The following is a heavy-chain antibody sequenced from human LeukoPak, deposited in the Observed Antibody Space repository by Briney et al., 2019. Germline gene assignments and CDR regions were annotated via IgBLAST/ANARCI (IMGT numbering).Heavy chain of an antibody. V-gene: IGHV4-30-2*01. CDR1: GGSISSGGYS. D-gene: IGHD1-26*01. J-gene: IGHJ4*02. CDR3: ARDRGELAIDY. CDR2: IYHSGST. Sequence: SETLSLTCAVSGGSISSGGYSWSWIRQPPGKGLEWIGYIYHSGSTYYNPSLKSRVTISVARSKNQFSLKLSSVTAADTAVYYCARDRGELAIDYWGQGTLVTVSS.